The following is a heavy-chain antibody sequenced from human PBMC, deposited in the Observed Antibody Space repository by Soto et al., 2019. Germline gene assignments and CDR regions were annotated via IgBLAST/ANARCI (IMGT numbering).Heavy chain of an antibody. CDR3: ARDDRYYYDSSGYRPRAAFDI. Sequence: PSETLSLTXAVYGGSFSGYYWSWIRQPAGKGLEWIGRIYTSGSTNYNPSLKSRVTMSVDTSKNQFSLKLSSVTAADTAVYYCARDDRYYYDSSGYRPRAAFDIWGQGTMVTVSS. V-gene: IGHV4-4*07. J-gene: IGHJ3*02. D-gene: IGHD3-22*01. CDR2: IYTSGST. CDR1: GGSFSGYY.